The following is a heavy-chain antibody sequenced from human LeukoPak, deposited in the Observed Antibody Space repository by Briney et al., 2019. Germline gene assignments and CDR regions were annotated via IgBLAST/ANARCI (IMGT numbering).Heavy chain of an antibody. CDR2: IWYDGTNK. J-gene: IGHJ4*02. CDR1: GFSFTSYG. D-gene: IGHD4-23*01. Sequence: PGGSLGLSCAASGFSFTSYGMHWVRQAPGKGLEWVAVIWYDGTNKHYADSVKGRYTISRDTSNNMVYLQMNSLRAEDTAVYYCARVSESGNSDYWGQGTLVTVSS. CDR3: ARVSESGNSDY. V-gene: IGHV3-33*01.